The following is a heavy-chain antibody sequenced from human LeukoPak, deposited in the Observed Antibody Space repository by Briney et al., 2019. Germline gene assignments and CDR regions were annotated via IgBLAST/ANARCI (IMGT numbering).Heavy chain of an antibody. J-gene: IGHJ4*02. D-gene: IGHD4-17*01. V-gene: IGHV3-30*02. Sequence: GGSLRLSCAASGFTFSTYGIHWVRQAPGKGLEWVAFIRYDGSNKYHADSVKGRFTISRDNSKNTLYLQMNSLRAEDTAVYYCAKDNYDYGDYDGGDYWGQGTLVTVSS. CDR1: GFTFSTYG. CDR2: IRYDGSNK. CDR3: AKDNYDYGDYDGGDY.